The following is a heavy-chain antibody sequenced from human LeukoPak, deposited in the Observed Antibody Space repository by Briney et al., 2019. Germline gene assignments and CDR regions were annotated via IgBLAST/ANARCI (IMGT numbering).Heavy chain of an antibody. Sequence: PGGSLRLSCAASGFTFNNAWMNWVRQAPGKGLEWVGRIKSKTDGGKSAYAAPGKGTFTISRDDSKNTLYLKMNSLKTEDTAVYYCPTEASGIWGQGTMVTVSS. CDR2: IKSKTDGGKS. CDR1: GFTFNNAW. CDR3: PTEASGI. D-gene: IGHD6-25*01. V-gene: IGHV3-15*01. J-gene: IGHJ3*02.